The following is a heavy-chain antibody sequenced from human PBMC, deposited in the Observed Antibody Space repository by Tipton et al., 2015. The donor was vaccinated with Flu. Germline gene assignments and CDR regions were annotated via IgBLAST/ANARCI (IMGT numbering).Heavy chain of an antibody. CDR1: GFTFSSYW. CDR3: AREGIAAAGGPYYFAS. V-gene: IGHV3-7*01. Sequence: SLRLSCAASGFTFSSYWMSWVRQAPGKGLEWVANIKQDGSEKYNVDSVKGRFTISRDNAKNSLYLQMNSLRAEDTAVYYCAREGIAAAGGPYYFASWGQGTLVTVSS. CDR2: IKQDGSEK. J-gene: IGHJ4*02. D-gene: IGHD6-13*01.